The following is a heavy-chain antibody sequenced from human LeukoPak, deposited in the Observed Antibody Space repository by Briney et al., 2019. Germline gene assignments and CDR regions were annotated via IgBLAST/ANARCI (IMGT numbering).Heavy chain of an antibody. Sequence: GGSLRLSCAASGFTFSSYGMHWVRQAPGKGLEWVSLISWDGGSTYYADSVKGRFTISRDNSKNSLYLQMNSLRAEDTALYYCAKGYSYGQGYFDYWGQGTLVTVSS. CDR2: ISWDGGST. D-gene: IGHD5-18*01. CDR1: GFTFSSYG. J-gene: IGHJ4*02. CDR3: AKGYSYGQGYFDY. V-gene: IGHV3-43D*03.